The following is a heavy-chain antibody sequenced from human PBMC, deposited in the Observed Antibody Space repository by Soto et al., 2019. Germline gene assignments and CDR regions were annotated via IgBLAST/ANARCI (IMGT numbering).Heavy chain of an antibody. CDR3: ARKVLGSTSRPDWWYFDL. CDR1: GFTFINYA. Sequence: EVQLLESGGGLVQPGGALRLSCVGSGFTFINYAMNWVLQTPGKGLEWVSTIIGGGDRAFDADTVKGRFTISRDNSKNTVNLQMNSLRADDTAVYYCARKVLGSTSRPDWWYFDLWGRGTLVTVSS. CDR2: IIGGGDRA. D-gene: IGHD2-2*01. V-gene: IGHV3-23*01. J-gene: IGHJ2*01.